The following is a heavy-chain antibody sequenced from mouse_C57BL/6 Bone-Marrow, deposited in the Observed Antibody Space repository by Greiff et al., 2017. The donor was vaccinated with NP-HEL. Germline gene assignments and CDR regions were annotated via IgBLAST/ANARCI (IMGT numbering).Heavy chain of an antibody. CDR2: ISSGGDYI. J-gene: IGHJ2*01. V-gene: IGHV5-9-1*02. D-gene: IGHD4-1*01. CDR1: GFTFSSYA. CDR3: TRDPSTGTPFDY. Sequence: EVKLMESGEGLVKPGGSLKLSCAASGFTFSSYAMSWVRQTPEKRLEWVAYISSGGDYIYYVDTVKGRFTISRDNARNTLYLQMSSLKSEDTAMYYCTRDPSTGTPFDYWGQGTTLTVSS.